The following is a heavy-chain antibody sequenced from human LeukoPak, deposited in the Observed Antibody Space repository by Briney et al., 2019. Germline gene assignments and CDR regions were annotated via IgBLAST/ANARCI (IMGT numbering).Heavy chain of an antibody. Sequence: SETLSLTCAVYGGSFSGYYWSWIRQPPGKGLEWIGEINHSGSTNYNPSLKSRVTISVDTSKNQFSLKLSSVTAADTAVYYCARAETYYDILTGYSRPDYFDYWGQGTLVTVSS. J-gene: IGHJ4*02. V-gene: IGHV4-34*01. CDR1: GGSFSGYY. CDR2: INHSGST. CDR3: ARAETYYDILTGYSRPDYFDY. D-gene: IGHD3-9*01.